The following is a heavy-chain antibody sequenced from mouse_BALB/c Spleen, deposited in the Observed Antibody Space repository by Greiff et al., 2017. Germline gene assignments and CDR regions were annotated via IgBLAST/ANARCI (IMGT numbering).Heavy chain of an antibody. CDR2: ISYSGST. V-gene: IGHV3-2*02. Sequence: EVKLMESGPGLVKPSQSLSLTCTVTGYSITSDYAWNWIRQFPGNKLEWMGYISYSGSTSYNPSLKSRISITRDTSKNQFFLQLNSVTTEDTATYYCARSGRYDVPAWFAYWGQGTLVTVSA. CDR1: GYSITSDYA. D-gene: IGHD2-14*01. J-gene: IGHJ3*01. CDR3: ARSGRYDVPAWFAY.